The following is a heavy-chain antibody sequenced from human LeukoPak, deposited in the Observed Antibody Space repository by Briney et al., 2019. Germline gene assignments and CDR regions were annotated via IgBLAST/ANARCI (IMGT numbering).Heavy chain of an antibody. J-gene: IGHJ4*02. CDR1: GFTFSSYS. V-gene: IGHV3-21*01. CDR2: ISSNSNYI. CDR3: ARDPSAMVTKNYFDF. Sequence: PGGSLRLSCAASGFTFSSYSMNWVRQAPGKGLEWVSSISSNSNYIYCTDSVKGRFTISRDNAKNSLYLQMNSLRAEDTAVYFCARDPSAMVTKNYFDFWGQGTLVTASS. D-gene: IGHD4/OR15-4a*01.